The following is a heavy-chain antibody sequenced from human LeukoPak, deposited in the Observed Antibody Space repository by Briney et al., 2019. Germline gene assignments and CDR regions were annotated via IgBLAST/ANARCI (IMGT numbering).Heavy chain of an antibody. J-gene: IGHJ4*02. CDR3: AKVGYSSGWYAQYYFDY. D-gene: IGHD6-19*01. CDR1: GFTFSSYA. CDR2: ISGSGGST. V-gene: IGHV3-23*01. Sequence: GGSLRLSCAASGFTFSSYAMSWVRQAPGKGLEWVSAISGSGGSTYYADSVKGRFTISRDNSKNTLYLQMNSLRAEGTAVYYCAKVGYSSGWYAQYYFDYWGQGTLVTVSS.